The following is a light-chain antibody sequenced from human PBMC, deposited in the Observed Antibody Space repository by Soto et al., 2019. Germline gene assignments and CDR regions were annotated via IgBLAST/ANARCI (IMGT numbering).Light chain of an antibody. Sequence: EIVMTQSPATLSVSPGGRATLSCRASQSVNSNLAWYQQKAGQAPRLLIYGTSTRATGIPARFSGSGSGTDFTLTISSLQFEDFAVYYCQQYNNWPRTFGQGTKVDIK. CDR2: GTS. CDR1: QSVNSN. V-gene: IGKV3-15*01. CDR3: QQYNNWPRT. J-gene: IGKJ1*01.